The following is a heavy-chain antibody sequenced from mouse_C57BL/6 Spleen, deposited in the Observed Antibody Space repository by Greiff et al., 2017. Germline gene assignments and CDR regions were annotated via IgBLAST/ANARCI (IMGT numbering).Heavy chain of an antibody. V-gene: IGHV1-54*01. Sequence: VKLMESGAELVRPGTSVKVSCKASGYAFTNYLIEWVKQRPGQGLEWIGVINPGSGGTNNNEKFKGKATLTADKSSSTAYMQLSSLTSEDSAVYFCARGGYDYDEGVFDYWGQGTTLTVSS. D-gene: IGHD2-4*01. J-gene: IGHJ2*01. CDR1: GYAFTNYL. CDR2: INPGSGGT. CDR3: ARGGYDYDEGVFDY.